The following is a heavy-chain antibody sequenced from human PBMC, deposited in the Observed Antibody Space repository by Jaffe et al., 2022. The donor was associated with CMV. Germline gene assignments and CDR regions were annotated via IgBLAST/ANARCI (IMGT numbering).Heavy chain of an antibody. V-gene: IGHV5-51*01. CDR1: GYSFTSYW. D-gene: IGHD2-8*01. J-gene: IGHJ5*02. CDR3: ARQLIESALSPSWFDP. Sequence: EVQLVQSGAEVKKPGESLKISCKGSGYSFTSYWIGWVRQMPGKGLEWMGIIYPGDSDTRYSPSFQGQVTISADKSISTAYLQWSSLKASDTAMYYCARQLIESALSPSWFDPWGQGTLVTVSS. CDR2: IYPGDSDT.